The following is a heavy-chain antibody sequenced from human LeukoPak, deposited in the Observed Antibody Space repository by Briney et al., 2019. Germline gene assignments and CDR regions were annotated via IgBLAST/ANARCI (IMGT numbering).Heavy chain of an antibody. CDR2: INSDGSST. CDR1: GFTFSSYW. D-gene: IGHD2-2*02. J-gene: IGHJ6*02. Sequence: PGGSLRLSCAASGFTFSSYWMHWVRQAPGKGLVWVSRINSDGSSTSYADSVKGRFTISRDNAKNTLYLQMNSLRAEDTAVYYCARDRATSCYKCYYYYGMDVWGQGTTVTVSS. CDR3: ARDRATSCYKCYYYYGMDV. V-gene: IGHV3-74*01.